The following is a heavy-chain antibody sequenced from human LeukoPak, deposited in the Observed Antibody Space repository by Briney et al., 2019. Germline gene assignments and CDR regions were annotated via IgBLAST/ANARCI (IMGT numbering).Heavy chain of an antibody. CDR3: ARDLMVAVDYYYGMDV. CDR2: ISYDGRYK. CDR1: GFAFSTYA. Sequence: GGSLRLSCAASGFAFSTYAMHWVRQAPGKGLEWVAVISYDGRYKYYADSVKGRFTISRDNSKNTLYLQMNSLRAEDTAVYYCARDLMVAVDYYYGMDVWGQGTTVTVSS. D-gene: IGHD2-8*01. V-gene: IGHV3-30*04. J-gene: IGHJ6*02.